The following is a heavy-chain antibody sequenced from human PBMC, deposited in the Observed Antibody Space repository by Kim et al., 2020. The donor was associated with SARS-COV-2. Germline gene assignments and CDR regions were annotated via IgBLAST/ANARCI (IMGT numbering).Heavy chain of an antibody. J-gene: IGHJ6*02. Sequence: GSLSLTCAVYGGSFNDYYWSWVRQPPGKGLEWIGEINHSGSTNYNPSLKSRVIISVDTSKKQLSLKLSSVTAADTAVYYCAGGQDVDSGRYGGMDVWGQGTTVTVSS. D-gene: IGHD3-10*01. V-gene: IGHV4-34*01. CDR2: INHSGST. CDR3: AGGQDVDSGRYGGMDV. CDR1: GGSFNDYY.